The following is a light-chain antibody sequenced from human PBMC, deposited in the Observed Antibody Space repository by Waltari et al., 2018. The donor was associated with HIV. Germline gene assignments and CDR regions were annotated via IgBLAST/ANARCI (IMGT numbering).Light chain of an antibody. CDR3: QQFNSYPLT. V-gene: IGKV1-9*01. CDR1: QSISRY. Sequence: DIQLTQSPSFLSVSVGDRVTITCRASQSISRYLAWYQQKAGKAPKVLIYSASTLQSGVPSRFSGSGSGTEFTLTISSLQPEDFATYYCQQFNSYPLTFGGGTKVEIK. CDR2: SAS. J-gene: IGKJ4*01.